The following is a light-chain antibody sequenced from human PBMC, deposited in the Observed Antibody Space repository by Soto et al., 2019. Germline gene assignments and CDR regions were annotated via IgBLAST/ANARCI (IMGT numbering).Light chain of an antibody. CDR2: DVS. CDR3: SSHQGSGTPSHA. Sequence: SVLTQPASVSGSPGRSITISCPGTSSDVGGYNYVSWYQQHPGKAPKLMIYDVSNRPPGVSNRFSGSKSGNTASLTISGLQAEAGANHYCSSHQGSGTPSHAFGTGPKAT. V-gene: IGLV2-14*01. J-gene: IGLJ1*01. CDR1: SSDVGGYNY.